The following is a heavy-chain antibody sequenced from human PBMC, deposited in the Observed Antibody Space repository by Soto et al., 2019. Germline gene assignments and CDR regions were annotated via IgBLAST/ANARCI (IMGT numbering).Heavy chain of an antibody. V-gene: IGHV4-59*08. CDR1: GGSISSYY. CDR3: ARGRDYRGLGGYCFVY. CDR2: IYYSGST. Sequence: PSETLSLTCTVSGGSISSYYWSWIRQPPGKGLEWIGYIYYSGSTNYNPSLKSRVTISVDTSKNQFSLKLSSVTAADTAVYYCARGRDYRGLGGYCFVYWGPGTLV. J-gene: IGHJ4*02. D-gene: IGHD5-12*01.